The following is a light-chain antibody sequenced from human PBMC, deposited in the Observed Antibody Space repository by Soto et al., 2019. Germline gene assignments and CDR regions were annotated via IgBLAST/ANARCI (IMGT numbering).Light chain of an antibody. CDR3: SSYGGSKV. Sequence: QSALTQPRSASGSPGQSVTISCTGTSSDVGAYNYVSWYQQYPGKAPKLIIYEVSKRPSGVPDRFSGSKSGNTASLTVSGLQAEDEADYYCSSYGGSKVFGGGTKLTVL. J-gene: IGLJ2*01. CDR2: EVS. V-gene: IGLV2-8*01. CDR1: SSDVGAYNY.